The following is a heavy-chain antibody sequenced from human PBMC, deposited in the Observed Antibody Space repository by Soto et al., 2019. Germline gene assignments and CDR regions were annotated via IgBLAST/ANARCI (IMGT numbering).Heavy chain of an antibody. CDR1: GFTFSSYG. Sequence: GGSLRLSCAASGFTFSSYGMHWVRQAPGKGLEWVAVIWYDGSNKYYADSVKGRFTISRDNSKNTLYLQMNSLRAEDTAVYYCAREVNSNYLDYWGQGTLVTVSS. CDR3: AREVNSNYLDY. CDR2: IWYDGSNK. V-gene: IGHV3-33*01. J-gene: IGHJ4*02. D-gene: IGHD4-4*01.